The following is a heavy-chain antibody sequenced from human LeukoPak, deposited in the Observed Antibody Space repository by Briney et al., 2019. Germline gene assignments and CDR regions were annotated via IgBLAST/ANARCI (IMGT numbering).Heavy chain of an antibody. D-gene: IGHD3-16*01. J-gene: IGHJ4*02. CDR3: ARQMGVGVWALDC. V-gene: IGHV4-39*01. CDR1: GGSISTGNYW. CDR2: IFHTGKT. Sequence: PSETLSLTCDVSGGSISTGNYWWGWLRQPPGKGLEWIGIIFHTGKTHDNPSLKSRVSMSVDTSKNQFSLRLSAVTAADTAVYYCARQMGVGVWALDCWGQGALVTVSS.